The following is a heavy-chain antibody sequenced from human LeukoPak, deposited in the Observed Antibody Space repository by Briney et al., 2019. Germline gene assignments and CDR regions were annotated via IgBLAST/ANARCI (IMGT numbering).Heavy chain of an antibody. Sequence: GGSLRRSCAAPGFTFSSYGMHWVRQAPGKGLEWVAVIWYDGSNKYYADSVKGRFTISRDNSKNTLYLQMNSLRAEDTAVYYCARDGGSSSWSLSGYYYGMDVWGQGTTVTVSS. CDR2: IWYDGSNK. J-gene: IGHJ6*02. V-gene: IGHV3-33*01. CDR1: GFTFSSYG. CDR3: ARDGGSSSWSLSGYYYGMDV. D-gene: IGHD6-13*01.